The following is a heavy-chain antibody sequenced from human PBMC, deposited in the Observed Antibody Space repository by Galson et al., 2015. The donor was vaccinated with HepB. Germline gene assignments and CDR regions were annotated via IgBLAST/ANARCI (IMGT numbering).Heavy chain of an antibody. D-gene: IGHD6-19*01. CDR1: GFIFRSYA. Sequence: SLRLSCAASGFIFRSYAIHWVRQTPGKGLGWVALISYDGSDRYYVDSVKGRFTISRDNSKNTLYLQMNSLRPEDTAVYYCARREQWPAGRYGMDVWGQGTTVTASS. CDR2: ISYDGSDR. V-gene: IGHV3-30*04. CDR3: ARREQWPAGRYGMDV. J-gene: IGHJ6*02.